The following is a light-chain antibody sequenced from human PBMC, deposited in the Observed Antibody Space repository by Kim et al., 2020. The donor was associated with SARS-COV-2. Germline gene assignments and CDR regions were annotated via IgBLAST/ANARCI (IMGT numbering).Light chain of an antibody. Sequence: SALTQPASVSGSPGQSIAISCTGTSSDLGGYNYVSWYQQHPGKAPKLMIYDVSSRPSGVSNRFSGSKSGNTASLTISGLQAEDEADYYCSSYTSSGTLVFGTGTKVTVL. J-gene: IGLJ1*01. CDR1: SSDLGGYNY. V-gene: IGLV2-14*03. CDR3: SSYTSSGTLV. CDR2: DVS.